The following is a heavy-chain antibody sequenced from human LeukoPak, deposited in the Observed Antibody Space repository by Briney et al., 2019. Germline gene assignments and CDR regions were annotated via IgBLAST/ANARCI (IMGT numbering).Heavy chain of an antibody. CDR3: AMIEYGSSGLYAFDI. V-gene: IGHV1-46*01. J-gene: IGHJ3*02. D-gene: IGHD6-19*01. CDR2: INPSGGST. Sequence: ASVKVSCKASGYTFTSYYMHWVRQAPGEGLEWMGIINPSGGSTSYAQKFQGRVTMTRDMSTSTVYMELSSLRSEDTAVYYCAMIEYGSSGLYAFDIWGQGTMVTVSS. CDR1: GYTFTSYY.